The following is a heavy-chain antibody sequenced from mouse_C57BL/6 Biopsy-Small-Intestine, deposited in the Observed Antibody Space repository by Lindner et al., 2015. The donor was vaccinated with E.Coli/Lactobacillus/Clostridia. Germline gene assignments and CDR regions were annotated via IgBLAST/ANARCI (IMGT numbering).Heavy chain of an antibody. CDR1: GYTFTDYY. CDR2: INPYNGGT. V-gene: IGHV1-19*01. Sequence: VQLQESGPVLVKPGASVKMSCKASGYTFTDYYMNWVEQSHGKSLEWIGVINPYNGGTSYNQKFKGKATLTVDKSSSTAYMELNSLTSEDSAVYYCAIPYDGYYEGFAYWDQGTLVTVSA. CDR3: AIPYDGYYEGFAY. D-gene: IGHD2-3*01. J-gene: IGHJ3*01.